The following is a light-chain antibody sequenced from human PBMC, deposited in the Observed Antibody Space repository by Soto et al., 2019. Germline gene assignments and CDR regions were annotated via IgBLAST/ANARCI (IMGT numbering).Light chain of an antibody. CDR1: SIDVGSYNR. V-gene: IGLV2-18*02. CDR3: NSYTGSSTYV. Sequence: QSALTQPPSVSGSPGPSVAISCTGTSIDVGSYNRVSWYQQPLGTAPKLMIYDVNNRPSGVPDRFSGSKSGNTASLTISGLQAEDEADYYCNSYTGSSTYVFGTGTKV. J-gene: IGLJ1*01. CDR2: DVN.